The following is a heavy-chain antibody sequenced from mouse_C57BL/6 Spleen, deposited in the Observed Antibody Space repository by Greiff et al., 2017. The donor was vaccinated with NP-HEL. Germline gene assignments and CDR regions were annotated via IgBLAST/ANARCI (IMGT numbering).Heavy chain of an antibody. Sequence: VQLKQSGPELVKPGASVKISCKASGYTFTDYYMNWVKQSHGKSLEWIGDINPNNGGTSYNQKFKGKATLTVDKSSSTAYMELRSLTSEDSAVYYCARGGYYDYNYYAMDYWGQGPSVPVSS. J-gene: IGHJ4*01. D-gene: IGHD2-4*01. CDR1: GYTFTDYY. CDR3: ARGGYYDYNYYAMDY. CDR2: INPNNGGT. V-gene: IGHV1-26*01.